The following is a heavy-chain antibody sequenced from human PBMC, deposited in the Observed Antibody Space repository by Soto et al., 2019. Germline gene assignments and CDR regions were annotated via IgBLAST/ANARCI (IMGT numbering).Heavy chain of an antibody. J-gene: IGHJ4*02. V-gene: IGHV3-23*04. CDR1: GFIFSNYV. Sequence: EVQLVDSGGGLVQPGGSLRLSCAASGFIFSNYVMSWVRQAPGKGLEWVSSISDSGGTSYYADSVKGRFTISRDNSTNPMYLQMNSLRAEDTAIYYCAKRPRALLTFDYWGQGTLVTVSS. D-gene: IGHD1-26*01. CDR3: AKRPRALLTFDY. CDR2: ISDSGGTS.